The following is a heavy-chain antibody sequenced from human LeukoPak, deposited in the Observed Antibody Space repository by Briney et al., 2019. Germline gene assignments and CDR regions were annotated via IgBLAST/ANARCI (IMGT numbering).Heavy chain of an antibody. CDR1: GYTFTGYY. Sequence: ASVKVSCKASGYTFTGYYMHWVRQAPGKGREWRGGFDPEDGETINAQKFQRRVTMPEDTSTDPAYMELSSLRSEDTAVYYCATDLSIAAAGTRWFDPWGQGTLVTVSS. D-gene: IGHD6-13*01. CDR2: FDPEDGET. CDR3: ATDLSIAAAGTRWFDP. J-gene: IGHJ5*02. V-gene: IGHV1-24*01.